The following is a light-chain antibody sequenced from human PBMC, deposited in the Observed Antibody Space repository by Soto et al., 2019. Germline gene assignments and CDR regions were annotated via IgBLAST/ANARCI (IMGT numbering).Light chain of an antibody. V-gene: IGLV2-14*01. Sequence: QSALTQPASVSGSPGQSITISCTGTNSDVGSYNYVSWYQQHPGKAPKLIIFEVTSRPSGVSNRFSGSKSANTASLTISGLQAEDEADYYCTSYTTTSTPVVFGGGTKLTVL. CDR2: EVT. CDR3: TSYTTTSTPVV. CDR1: NSDVGSYNY. J-gene: IGLJ2*01.